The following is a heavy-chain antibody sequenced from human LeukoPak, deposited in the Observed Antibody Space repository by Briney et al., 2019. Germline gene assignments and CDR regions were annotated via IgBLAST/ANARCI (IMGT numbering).Heavy chain of an antibody. Sequence: GGSLRLSCAPSGFTFRRYPMTWVRQAPGKGLEWVSAVSGSGSSTYYADSVKGRFTISRDNSKNTLDLQMNSLRAEDTAVYYCSSTILRHFDWLLSTFEYWGQGILVTVSS. V-gene: IGHV3-23*01. D-gene: IGHD3-9*01. CDR1: GFTFRRYP. CDR2: VSGSGSST. J-gene: IGHJ4*02. CDR3: SSTILRHFDWLLSTFEY.